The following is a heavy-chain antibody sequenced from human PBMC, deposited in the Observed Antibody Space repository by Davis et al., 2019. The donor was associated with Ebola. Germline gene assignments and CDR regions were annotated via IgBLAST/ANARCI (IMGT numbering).Heavy chain of an antibody. J-gene: IGHJ5*02. D-gene: IGHD3-22*01. CDR3: ARGHDNSGLTNGWFFDP. CDR2: IYPGDSDT. V-gene: IGHV5-51*01. CDR1: AYSFTNYW. Sequence: SCNASAYSFTNYWTVCLRHLPGKGPEWLVIIYPGDSDTRYSPSFLGQVTISADNSISTAYLQWSSLRASDTAMYYCARGHDNSGLTNGWFFDPWRQGTLVTVSS.